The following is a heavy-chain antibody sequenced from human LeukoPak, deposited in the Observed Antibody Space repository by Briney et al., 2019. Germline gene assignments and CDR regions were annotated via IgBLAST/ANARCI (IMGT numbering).Heavy chain of an antibody. CDR3: ARHGRHLRQWLPTRGFDY. V-gene: IGHV4-59*08. D-gene: IGHD6-19*01. J-gene: IGHJ4*02. Sequence: SSETLSLTCTVSGGSISSYYWSWIRQPPGKGLEWIGYIYYSGSTNYNPSLKSRVTISVDTSKNQFSLKLSSVTAADTAVYYCARHGRHLRQWLPTRGFDYWGQGTLVTVSS. CDR2: IYYSGST. CDR1: GGSISSYY.